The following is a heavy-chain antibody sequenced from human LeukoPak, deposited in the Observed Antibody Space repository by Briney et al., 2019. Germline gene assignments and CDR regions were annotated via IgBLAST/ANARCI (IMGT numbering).Heavy chain of an antibody. V-gene: IGHV1-69*13. J-gene: IGHJ6*02. CDR2: IIPIFGTA. Sequence: SVKVSCKASGGTFSSYAISWVRQAPGQGLEWMGGIIPIFGTANYAQKFQGRVTITADESTSTAYMELSSLRSEDTAVYYCARDDLGDSSGYQPYYYGMAVWGQGTTVTVSS. CDR3: ARDDLGDSSGYQPYYYGMAV. CDR1: GGTFSSYA. D-gene: IGHD3-22*01.